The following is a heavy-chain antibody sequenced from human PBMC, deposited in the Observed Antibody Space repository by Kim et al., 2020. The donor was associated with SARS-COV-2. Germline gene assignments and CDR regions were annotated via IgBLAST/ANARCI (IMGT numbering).Heavy chain of an antibody. D-gene: IGHD6-13*01. V-gene: IGHV4-39*01. CDR3: ARGIAAAGRIGWFDP. J-gene: IGHJ5*02. CDR1: GGSISSSSYY. Sequence: SETLSLTCTVSGGSISSSSYYWGWIRQPPGKGLEWIGSIYYSGSTYYNPSLKSRVTISVDTSKNQFSLKLSSVTAADTAVYYCARGIAAAGRIGWFDPWGQGTLVTVSS. CDR2: IYYSGST.